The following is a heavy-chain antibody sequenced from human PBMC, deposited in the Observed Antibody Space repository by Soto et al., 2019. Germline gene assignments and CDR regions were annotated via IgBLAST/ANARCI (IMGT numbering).Heavy chain of an antibody. V-gene: IGHV5-51*01. CDR2: IFPDDSDT. Sequence: LGESLNISCKASGFTFTDYWIGWLRQMPGKGLEWMGIIFPDDSDTKYSPSFQGQVIISADRSITPAYLQMSSLKASVTAIYYCAKLPPQAQRQARYYFDYCGQGTPDTGSS. D-gene: IGHD3-9*01. CDR3: AKLPPQAQRQARYYFDY. J-gene: IGHJ4*02. CDR1: GFTFTDYW.